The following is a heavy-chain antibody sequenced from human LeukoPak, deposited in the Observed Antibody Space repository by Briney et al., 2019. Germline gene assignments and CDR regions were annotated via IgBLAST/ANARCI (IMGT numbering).Heavy chain of an antibody. V-gene: IGHV1-2*02. Sequence: PGASVKVSCKASGYTFTGHYMHWVRQAPGQGLEWMGWINPNSGGTNCRVTMTRDTSISTAYMELSRLRSDDTAVYYCARVGYSSSDYWGQGTLVTVSS. CDR2: INPNSGGT. CDR1: GYTFTGHY. J-gene: IGHJ4*02. D-gene: IGHD6-6*01. CDR3: ARVGYSSSDY.